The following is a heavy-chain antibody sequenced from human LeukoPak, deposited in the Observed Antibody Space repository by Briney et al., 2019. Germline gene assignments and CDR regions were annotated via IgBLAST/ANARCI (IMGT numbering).Heavy chain of an antibody. CDR1: GFTVSSNY. J-gene: IGHJ6*02. CDR2: IYSGGST. Sequence: GGSLRLSCAASGFTVSSNYMSWVRQAPGKGLEWVSVIYSGGSTYYADSVKGRFTISRHNSKNTLYLQMNSLRAEDTAVYYCARGGSHYYYYGMDVWGQGTTVTVSS. CDR3: ARGGSHYYYYGMDV. V-gene: IGHV3-53*04.